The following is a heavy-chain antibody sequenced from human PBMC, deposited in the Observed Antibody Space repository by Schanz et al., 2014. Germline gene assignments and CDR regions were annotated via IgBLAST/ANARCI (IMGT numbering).Heavy chain of an antibody. V-gene: IGHV3-23*04. CDR2: ISGSGGST. Sequence: EVQVVESGGGLVQPGGSLRLSCAASGFTFSSYAMTWVRQAPGKGLEWVIVISGSGGSTYYAESVKGRFTISRDNSKNTLYLQMNSLRAEDTAVYYCAKDRSWDYDSSGYFDYWGQGTLVTVSS. CDR3: AKDRSWDYDSSGYFDY. D-gene: IGHD3-22*01. J-gene: IGHJ4*02. CDR1: GFTFSSYA.